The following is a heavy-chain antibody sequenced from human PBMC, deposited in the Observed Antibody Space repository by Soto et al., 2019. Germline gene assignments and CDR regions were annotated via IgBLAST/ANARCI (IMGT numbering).Heavy chain of an antibody. Sequence: GSLRLSCAASGFTFSSYGMHWVRQAPGKGLEWVAVISYDGSNRYYADSVKGRFTISRDNSKNTLYLQMNSLRAEDTAVYYCAKDRKWLVLYYYCGMDVWGQGTTVTVS. CDR2: ISYDGSNR. D-gene: IGHD6-19*01. CDR1: GFTFSSYG. CDR3: AKDRKWLVLYYYCGMDV. V-gene: IGHV3-30*18. J-gene: IGHJ6*02.